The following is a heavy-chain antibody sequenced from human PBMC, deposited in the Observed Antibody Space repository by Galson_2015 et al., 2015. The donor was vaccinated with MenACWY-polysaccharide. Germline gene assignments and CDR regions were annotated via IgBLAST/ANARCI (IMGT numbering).Heavy chain of an antibody. CDR2: IDSDGSST. J-gene: IGHJ6*02. Sequence: LRLSCAASGFTFSSYWMHWVRQAPGKGLMWVSRIDSDGSSTRYADSVKGRFTISRDNAKNTLYLQMNSLRAEEMAVYYCARGSYYGMDVWGQETTVTVSS. V-gene: IGHV3-74*01. CDR3: ARGSYYGMDV. CDR1: GFTFSSYW.